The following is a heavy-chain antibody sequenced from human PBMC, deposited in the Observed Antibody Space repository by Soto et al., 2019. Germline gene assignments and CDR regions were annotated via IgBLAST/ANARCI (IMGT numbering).Heavy chain of an antibody. CDR2: IIPIFGTA. CDR3: ASLLAPAYGMDV. J-gene: IGHJ6*02. Sequence: QVQLVQSGAEVKKPGSSVKVSCKASGGTFSSYAISWVRQAPGQGLEWMGGIIPIFGTANYAKKFQGRVTIAVDESTNTAYMELSSLRYKDTAVYYFASLLAPAYGMDVWGQGTTVTVSS. CDR1: GGTFSSYA. V-gene: IGHV1-69*01.